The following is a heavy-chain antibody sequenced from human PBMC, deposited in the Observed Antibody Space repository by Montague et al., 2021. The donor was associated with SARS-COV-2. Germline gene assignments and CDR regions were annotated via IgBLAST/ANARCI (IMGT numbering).Heavy chain of an antibody. D-gene: IGHD2-2*01. CDR1: GGSISSGGYY. CDR3: ATESLGYCSSTSCYGPHDGMDV. CDR2: IYYSGST. J-gene: IGHJ6*02. V-gene: IGHV4-31*03. Sequence: TLSLTCTVSGGSISSGGYYWSWIRQHPGKGLEWIGYIYYSGSTYYXPSLKSRVTISVDTSKNQFSLKLSSVTAADTAVYYCATESLGYCSSTSCYGPHDGMDVWGQGTTVTVSS.